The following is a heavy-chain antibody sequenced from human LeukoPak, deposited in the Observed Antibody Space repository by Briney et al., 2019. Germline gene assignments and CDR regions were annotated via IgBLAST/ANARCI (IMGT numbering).Heavy chain of an antibody. D-gene: IGHD3-10*01. CDR3: ARRRTYYYGSGSYSYFDY. Sequence: PSETLSLTXAVYGGSFSGYYWSWIRQPPGKGLEWIGEINHSGSTNYNPSLKSRVTISVDTSKNQFSLKLSSVTAADTAVYYCARRRTYYYGSGSYSYFDYWGQGTLVTVSS. CDR1: GGSFSGYY. J-gene: IGHJ4*02. V-gene: IGHV4-34*01. CDR2: INHSGST.